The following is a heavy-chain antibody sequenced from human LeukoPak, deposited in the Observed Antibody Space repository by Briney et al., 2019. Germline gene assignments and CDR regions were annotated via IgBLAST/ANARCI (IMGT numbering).Heavy chain of an antibody. V-gene: IGHV3-7*01. CDR1: GFTFSSYW. J-gene: IGHJ3*02. CDR2: IKQDGSEK. Sequence: GGSLRLSCAASGFTFSSYWMSWVRQAPGKGLEWVANIKQDGSEKYYVDSVKGRFTISRDNAKNSLYLQMNSLRAEDTAVYYCAREMAVAGTEAFDIWGQGTMVTVSS. D-gene: IGHD6-19*01. CDR3: AREMAVAGTEAFDI.